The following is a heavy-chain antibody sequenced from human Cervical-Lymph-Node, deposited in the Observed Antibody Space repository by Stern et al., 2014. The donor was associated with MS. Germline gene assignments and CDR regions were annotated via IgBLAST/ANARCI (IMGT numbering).Heavy chain of an antibody. J-gene: IGHJ4*02. CDR1: GYNFIDHA. V-gene: IGHV1-3*01. D-gene: IGHD4-11*01. CDR2: INGGPVTT. Sequence: QVQLVQSGAEVKKPGASMTISCKTSGYNFIDHAIHWVRQAPGQRLEWMLWINGGPVTTKYAQKFQGRVSFTRDKAASAAYMDLISLSPDDTAVYYCARQPDYSDFLDFWGQGTLFTVSS. CDR3: ARQPDYSDFLDF.